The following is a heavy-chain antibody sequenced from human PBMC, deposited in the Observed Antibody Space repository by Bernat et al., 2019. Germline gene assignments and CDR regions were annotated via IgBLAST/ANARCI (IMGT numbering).Heavy chain of an antibody. V-gene: IGHV2-70*15. CDR1: GFSLTTGGMS. CDR2: IDWDDDK. D-gene: IGHD4-17*01. J-gene: IGHJ4*02. CDR3: ARHYGDYSIDD. Sequence: HVTLRESGPALVKPTQTLTLTCTFSGFSLTTGGMSVSWLRQPPGKALEWLTRIDWDDDKYYSTSLKPRLTSSKDTSKNQVVLTMTNRDPVDTATYYCARHYGDYSIDDWGQGTVVTVSS.